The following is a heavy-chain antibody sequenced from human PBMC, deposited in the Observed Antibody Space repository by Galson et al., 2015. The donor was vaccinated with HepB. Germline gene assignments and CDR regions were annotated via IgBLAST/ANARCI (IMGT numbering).Heavy chain of an antibody. D-gene: IGHD1-14*01. CDR1: GFTVSSNY. CDR3: ARDHPHSECDY. V-gene: IGHV3-53*01. J-gene: IGHJ4*02. CDR2: IYSGGST. Sequence: SLRLSCAASGFTVSSNYMSWVRQAPGKGLEWVSVIYSGGSTHYADSVKGRFTISRDNSKNTLYLQMNSLRAEDTAVYYCARDHPHSECDYWGQGTLVTVSS.